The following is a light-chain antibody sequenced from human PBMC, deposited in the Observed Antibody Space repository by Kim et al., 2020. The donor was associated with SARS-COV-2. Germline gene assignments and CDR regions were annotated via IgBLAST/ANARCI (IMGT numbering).Light chain of an antibody. V-gene: IGLV4-69*01. CDR1: SGHSSYA. Sequence: QLVLTQSPSASASLGASVQLTCTLSSGHSSYAIAWHQQQPEKGPRYLMKLNSDGSHSKGDGIPDRFSGSSSGAERYLPISSLQSEDEADYYCQTWGTGFWVFGRGTQLTVL. CDR2: LNSDGSH. J-gene: IGLJ3*02. CDR3: QTWGTGFWV.